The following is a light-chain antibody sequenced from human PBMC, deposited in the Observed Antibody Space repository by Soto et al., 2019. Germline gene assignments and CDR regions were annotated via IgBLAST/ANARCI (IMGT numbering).Light chain of an antibody. CDR1: QGISSY. J-gene: IGKJ5*01. CDR3: QQYYSYPQIT. V-gene: IGKV1-8*01. Sequence: IQMTQSPSTLSGSVGDRVTITCRASQGISSYLAWYQQKPGKAPKLLIYAASTLQSGVPSRFSGSGSGTDFTLTISCLQSEDFATYYCQQYYSYPQITFGQGTRLEIK. CDR2: AAS.